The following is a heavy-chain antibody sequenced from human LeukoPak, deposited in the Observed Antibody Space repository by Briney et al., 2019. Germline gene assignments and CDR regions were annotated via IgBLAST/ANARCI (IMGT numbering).Heavy chain of an antibody. V-gene: IGHV3-30-3*01. CDR2: ISSGGINK. CDR3: ASAAATLTNLRLVDY. J-gene: IGHJ4*02. CDR1: GFTFNIYA. Sequence: GTSLRLSCAASGFTFNIYAIQWVRQAPGKGLEWVAVISSGGINKYYADSVMGRFTISRDNSMNTLYLQMNSLRTEDTGVYYCASAAATLTNLRLVDYWGQGTLVTVSS. D-gene: IGHD4-17*01.